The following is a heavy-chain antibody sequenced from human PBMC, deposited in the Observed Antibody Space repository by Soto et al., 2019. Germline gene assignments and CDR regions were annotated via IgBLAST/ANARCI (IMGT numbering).Heavy chain of an antibody. Sequence: QVQLQESGPGLVEPSQTLSLTCSVFGGSISSGDYYWSWIRQPPGKGLEWIGYMFYVGATYYNTSLKSRVTISVDTSKNQFSLKLNSVTAADTAVYHCARVARFCSSPSCRGRNWFDPWGQGTLVTVTS. CDR3: ARVARFCSSPSCRGRNWFDP. CDR1: GGSISSGDYY. CDR2: MFYVGAT. V-gene: IGHV4-30-4*01. D-gene: IGHD2-2*01. J-gene: IGHJ5*02.